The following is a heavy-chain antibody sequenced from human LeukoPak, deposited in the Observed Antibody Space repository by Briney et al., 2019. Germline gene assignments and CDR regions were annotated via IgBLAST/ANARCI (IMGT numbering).Heavy chain of an antibody. CDR1: GGSISSGGYS. Sequence: PSETLSLTCTVSGGSISSGGYSWSWIRQPPGKGLEWIGYIYYSGSTYYNPSLKSRVTTSVDTSKNQFSLKLSSVTAADTAVYYCARGARQRYYDFWSGPNERYYMDVWGKGTTVTVSS. V-gene: IGHV4-30-4*07. CDR2: IYYSGST. J-gene: IGHJ6*03. D-gene: IGHD3-3*01. CDR3: ARGARQRYYDFWSGPNERYYMDV.